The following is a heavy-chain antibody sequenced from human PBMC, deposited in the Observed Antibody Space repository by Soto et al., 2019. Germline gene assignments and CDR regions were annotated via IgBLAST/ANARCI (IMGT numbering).Heavy chain of an antibody. CDR1: GGFMRGTNYY. CDR3: ARQVGDYYFDD. CDR2: IFFNGSP. Sequence: PSATLSLPCSVPGGFMRGTNYYWAWIRQPPVKGLRCIWSIFFNGSPDHNPSLESQVTILVDTSKNQFSLKLSSVTAENTAVYFCARQVGDYYFDDWGPGTLVTV. J-gene: IGHJ4*02. V-gene: IGHV4-39*01. D-gene: IGHD4-17*01.